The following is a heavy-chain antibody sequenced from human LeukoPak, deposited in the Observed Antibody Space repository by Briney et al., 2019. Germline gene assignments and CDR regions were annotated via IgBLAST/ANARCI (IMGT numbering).Heavy chain of an antibody. Sequence: GGSLRLSCVGSGFTFSTYPINWVRQAPGKGLEWVSYISGTTTTRYYADPVKGRFTISRDNAKNSLYLQMNSLRAEDTALYYCAKGSGSIAVAGTFDYWGQGTLVTVSS. D-gene: IGHD6-19*01. J-gene: IGHJ4*02. CDR1: GFTFSTYP. V-gene: IGHV3-48*04. CDR2: ISGTTTTR. CDR3: AKGSGSIAVAGTFDY.